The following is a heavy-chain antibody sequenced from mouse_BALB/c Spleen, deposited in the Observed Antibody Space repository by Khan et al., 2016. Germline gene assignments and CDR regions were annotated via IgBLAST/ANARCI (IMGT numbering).Heavy chain of an antibody. CDR3: ARSYYGYFAMDY. CDR1: GYTFTDYY. Sequence: VQLQESGTELPRPGASGKLSCKASGYTFTDYYLHWVKQRTGQGLEWIGEIFPGSGSTYDNEKFKGTDSLTADTTSSTAYMQLSSLTSEDSAVYFCARSYYGYFAMDYWGHGASVTVSS. D-gene: IGHD1-2*01. V-gene: IGHV1-77*01. CDR2: IFPGSGST. J-gene: IGHJ4*01.